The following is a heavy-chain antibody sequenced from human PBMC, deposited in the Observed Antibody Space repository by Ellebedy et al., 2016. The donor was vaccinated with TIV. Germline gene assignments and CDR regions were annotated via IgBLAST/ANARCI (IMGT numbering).Heavy chain of an antibody. CDR1: GFTFTSYW. Sequence: GGSLRLSCAASGFTFTSYWMTWVRQPPGKGLEWVANINQDGSDKYYVDSVRGRFTISRDNAKNSLYLEMNSLRAEDTAVYYCATDGSYGDYLSPAHAFEIWGQGTVVAVSS. J-gene: IGHJ3*02. V-gene: IGHV3-7*01. D-gene: IGHD4-17*01. CDR2: INQDGSDK. CDR3: ATDGSYGDYLSPAHAFEI.